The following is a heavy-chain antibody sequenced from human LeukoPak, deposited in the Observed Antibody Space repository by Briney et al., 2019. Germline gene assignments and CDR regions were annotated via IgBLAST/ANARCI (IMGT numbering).Heavy chain of an antibody. CDR3: AREDYYYMDV. V-gene: IGHV3-23*01. J-gene: IGHJ6*03. CDR2: INGGGGST. Sequence: GGSLRLSCAASGFTFSIYAMTWVRQTPGKGLEWVSAINGGGGSTYADSVKGRFTISRDNAKNSLYLQMNSLRAEDTAVYYCAREDYYYMDVWGKGTTVTVSS. CDR1: GFTFSIYA.